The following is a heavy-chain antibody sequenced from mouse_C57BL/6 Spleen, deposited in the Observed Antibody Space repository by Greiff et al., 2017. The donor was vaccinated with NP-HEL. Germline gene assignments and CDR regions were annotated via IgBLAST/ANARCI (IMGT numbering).Heavy chain of an antibody. CDR1: GYSFTGYY. V-gene: IGHV1-31*01. CDR2: IYPYNGCS. Sequence: EVQLQQSGPELVKPGASVKISCKASGYSFTGYYMYWVKQSHGNILDWIGYIYPYNGCSSYNQKFKVKVTLTVDKSSSTAYMERRSLTCEDAAVYYCAGLGRGFAYWGQGTLVTVSA. CDR3: AGLGRGFAY. J-gene: IGHJ3*01. D-gene: IGHD4-1*01.